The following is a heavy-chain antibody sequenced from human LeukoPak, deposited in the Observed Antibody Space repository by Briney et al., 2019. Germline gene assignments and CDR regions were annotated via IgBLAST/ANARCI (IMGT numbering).Heavy chain of an antibody. J-gene: IGHJ6*02. Sequence: ASVKVSCKASGYTFTSYDINWVRQATGQGLEWMGWMNPNSGNTGYAQNFQGRVTMTRNTSITTAYMELSGLISEDTAVYYCARGPLGEVGIVRMDVWGQGTTVTVSS. D-gene: IGHD1-26*01. CDR3: ARGPLGEVGIVRMDV. CDR1: GYTFTSYD. CDR2: MNPNSGNT. V-gene: IGHV1-8*01.